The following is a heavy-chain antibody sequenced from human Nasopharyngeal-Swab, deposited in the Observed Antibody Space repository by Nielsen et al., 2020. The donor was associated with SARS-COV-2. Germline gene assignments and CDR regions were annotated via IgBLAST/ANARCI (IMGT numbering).Heavy chain of an antibody. J-gene: IGHJ6*02. V-gene: IGHV1-2*02. Sequence: ASVTVSCKASGYSFTGYYLHWVRQAPGQGLEWMGWINPDTGATNYAEKFQGRVTMTSDMALSTAYMEMSRLRSDDTAVYYCARVWRDYYGLDVWGQGTTVTVSS. CDR1: GYSFTGYY. CDR2: INPDTGAT. D-gene: IGHD2-21*01. CDR3: ARVWRDYYGLDV.